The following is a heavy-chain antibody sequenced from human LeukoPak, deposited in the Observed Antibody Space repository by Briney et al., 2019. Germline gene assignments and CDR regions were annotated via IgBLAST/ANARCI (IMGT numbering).Heavy chain of an antibody. J-gene: IGHJ4*02. D-gene: IGHD3-9*01. CDR2: SIPIFGIA. Sequence: VASVKVSCKASGGTFSSYAISWVRQAPGQGLEWMGRSIPIFGIANYAQKFQGRVTITADKSTSTAYMQLSSLRSEDTAVYYCARDAHPYYDILTGYWDYFEYWGQGTLVTVSS. V-gene: IGHV1-69*04. CDR1: GGTFSSYA. CDR3: ARDAHPYYDILTGYWDYFEY.